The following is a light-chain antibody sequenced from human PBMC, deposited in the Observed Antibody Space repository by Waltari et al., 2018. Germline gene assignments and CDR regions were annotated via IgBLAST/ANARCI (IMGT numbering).Light chain of an antibody. J-gene: IGKJ4*01. CDR2: WSS. Sequence: DIVMTQSPDSLAVSLGERATIHCKSSQSVLSSSDNKNYLAWYQQKPGQPPKLFIYWSSTRESGVPDRFSGSGSGTDFALTISSLQAEDVAVYYCQHYYTSPPTFGGGTKVEIK. CDR1: QSVLSSSDNKNY. CDR3: QHYYTSPPT. V-gene: IGKV4-1*01.